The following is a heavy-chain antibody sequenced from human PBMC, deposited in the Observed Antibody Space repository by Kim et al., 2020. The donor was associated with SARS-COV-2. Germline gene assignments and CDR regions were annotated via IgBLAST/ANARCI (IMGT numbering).Heavy chain of an antibody. D-gene: IGHD3-10*01. CDR3: GRRLSNTSGWGSHYCDL. V-gene: IGHV4-34*01. CDR2: INHSGRT. J-gene: IGHJ2*01. Sequence: SETLSLTCAVYGGSFSGYYWSWIRQPPGKGLEWIGEINHSGRTNYNPSLKSRGTISVDTYKNKFSLKLTSVTAADTAVYYCGRRLSNTSGWGSHYCDLWG. CDR1: GGSFSGYY.